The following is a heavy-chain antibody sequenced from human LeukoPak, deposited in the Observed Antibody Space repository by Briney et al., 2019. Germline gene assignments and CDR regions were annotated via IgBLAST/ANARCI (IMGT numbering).Heavy chain of an antibody. CDR3: ARSPTCHDYGCFFDY. Sequence: GGSLRLSCAASGFTFDDYGMSWVRQVPGKGLEWVSGINWNGGSTGNADSVKGRFTISRDNAKNSLYLQMNSLRGDDTAVYYCARSPTCHDYGCFFDYWGQGTLVTVSS. D-gene: IGHD4-17*01. J-gene: IGHJ4*02. CDR1: GFTFDDYG. CDR2: INWNGGST. V-gene: IGHV3-20*04.